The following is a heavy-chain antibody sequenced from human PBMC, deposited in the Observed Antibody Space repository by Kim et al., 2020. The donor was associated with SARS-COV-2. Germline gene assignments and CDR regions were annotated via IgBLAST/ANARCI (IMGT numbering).Heavy chain of an antibody. CDR3: AKDFADIVVVPAAMPDWFDP. D-gene: IGHD2-2*01. CDR1: GFTFSSYA. CDR2: ISGRGGST. Sequence: GGSLRLSCAASGFTFSSYAMSWVRQAPGKGLEWVSAISGRGGSTYYADSVKGRFTISRDNSKNTLYLQMNSLRAEDTAVYYCAKDFADIVVVPAAMPDWFDPWGQGTLVTVSS. J-gene: IGHJ5*02. V-gene: IGHV3-23*01.